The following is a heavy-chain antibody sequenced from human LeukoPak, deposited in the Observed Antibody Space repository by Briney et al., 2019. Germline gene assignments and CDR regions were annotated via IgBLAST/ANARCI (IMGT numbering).Heavy chain of an antibody. CDR3: ARVPAAMEGWFDP. CDR1: GGSISSSSYY. Sequence: PSETLSLTCTVSGGSISSSSYYWGWIRQPPGKRLEWIGSIYYSGSTYYNPSLKSRVTISVDTSKNQFSLKLSSVTAADTAVYYCARVPAAMEGWFDPWGQGTLVTVSS. D-gene: IGHD2-2*01. J-gene: IGHJ5*02. V-gene: IGHV4-39*01. CDR2: IYYSGST.